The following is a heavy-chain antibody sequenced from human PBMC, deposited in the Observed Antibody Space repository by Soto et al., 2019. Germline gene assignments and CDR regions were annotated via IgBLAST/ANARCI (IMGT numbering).Heavy chain of an antibody. CDR2: IYHSGST. CDR3: ARDNYGFDY. D-gene: IGHD4-17*01. CDR1: GGSISSGGYS. V-gene: IGHV4-30-2*01. Sequence: SETLSLTCAVSGGSISSGGYSWSWIRQPPGKGLEWIGYIYHSGSTYYNPSLKSRVTISVDRSKNQFSLKLSSVTAADTAVYYCARDNYGFDYWGQGTLVTVPS. J-gene: IGHJ4*02.